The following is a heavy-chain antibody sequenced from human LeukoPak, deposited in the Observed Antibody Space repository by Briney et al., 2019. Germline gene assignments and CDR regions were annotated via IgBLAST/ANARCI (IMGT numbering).Heavy chain of an antibody. CDR2: ISWNSGTI. Sequence: PGGSLRLSCTASGFTFDEYAMHWVRQVPGKGPEWVSGISWNSGTIDYADSVKGRFTISRDNAKRSVYLQMNFLRDEDTALYYCAKSARLVITVRSPMDVWGQGATVIVSS. CDR3: AKSARLVITVRSPMDV. CDR1: GFTFDEYA. D-gene: IGHD3-22*01. J-gene: IGHJ6*02. V-gene: IGHV3-9*01.